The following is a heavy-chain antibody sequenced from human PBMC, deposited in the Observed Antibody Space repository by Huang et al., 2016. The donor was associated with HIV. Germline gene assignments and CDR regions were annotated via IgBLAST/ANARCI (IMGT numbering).Heavy chain of an antibody. D-gene: IGHD1-26*01. V-gene: IGHV3-30*18. J-gene: IGHJ4*02. CDR1: GFTFNTFD. Sequence: QVQLVESGGGVVQPGRSLRLSCAAFGFTFNTFDMHWVRQAPGKWMEWVASISYDGSSKYHADSGKGRFTISRDNSKNTVYLQMNSLRVEDTAVYYCAKDGRGSGTYYDYFEYWGQGTLVTVSS. CDR3: AKDGRGSGTYYDYFEY. CDR2: ISYDGSSK.